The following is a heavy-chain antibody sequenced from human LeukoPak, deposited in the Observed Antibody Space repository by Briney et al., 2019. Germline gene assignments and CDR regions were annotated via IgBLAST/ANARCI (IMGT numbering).Heavy chain of an antibody. Sequence: GESLKMSCKGSGYSFTSYWIGWVRQMPGKGLECMGIIYAGNSDTRYSPSFQGQVTISADKSISTAYLQWSSLKASDTAMYYCASQGSYGDYNHYYYYYMDVWGKGTTVTVSS. CDR2: IYAGNSDT. CDR1: GYSFTSYW. V-gene: IGHV5-51*01. J-gene: IGHJ6*03. CDR3: ASQGSYGDYNHYYYYYMDV. D-gene: IGHD4-17*01.